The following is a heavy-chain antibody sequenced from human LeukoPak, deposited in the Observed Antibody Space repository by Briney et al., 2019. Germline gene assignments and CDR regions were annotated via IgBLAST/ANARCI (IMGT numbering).Heavy chain of an antibody. Sequence: GGSLRLSCAVSGFTVGASYMSWVRQAPGKGLEWVSVIYSGGNTGYADSVKGRFSVSRDNSKNMLYLQMNSLRVEDTAVYYCARDGKDSSGYYFGDSWGQGTLVTVSS. D-gene: IGHD3-22*01. CDR3: ARDGKDSSGYYFGDS. V-gene: IGHV3-66*01. J-gene: IGHJ4*02. CDR1: GFTVGASY. CDR2: IYSGGNT.